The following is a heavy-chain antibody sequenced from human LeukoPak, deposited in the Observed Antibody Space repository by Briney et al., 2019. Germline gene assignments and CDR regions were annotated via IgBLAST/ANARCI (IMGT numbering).Heavy chain of an antibody. D-gene: IGHD4-17*01. J-gene: IGHJ4*02. CDR3: AKDLSYGDYVSNYFDY. Sequence: GRSLRLSCAASGFTFSSYGMHWVRQAPGKGLEWVAVISSDGSNKYYADSVKGRFTISRDNSKNTLYLQMNSLRAEDTAVYYCAKDLSYGDYVSNYFDYWGQGTLVTVSS. CDR2: ISSDGSNK. V-gene: IGHV3-30*18. CDR1: GFTFSSYG.